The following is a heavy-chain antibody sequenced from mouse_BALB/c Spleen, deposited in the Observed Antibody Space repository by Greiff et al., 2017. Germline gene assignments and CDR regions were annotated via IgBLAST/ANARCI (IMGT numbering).Heavy chain of an antibody. D-gene: IGHD1-1*01. J-gene: IGHJ1*01. Sequence: EVQLQQSGPELEKPGASVKISCKASGYSFTGYNMNWVKQSNGKSLEWIGNIDPYYGGTSYNQKFKGKATLTVDKSSSTAYMELRSLTSEDSAVYYCARSLYYGSSYDWYFDVWGAGTTVTVSS. CDR1: GYSFTGYN. CDR2: IDPYYGGT. V-gene: IGHV1-18*01. CDR3: ARSLYYGSSYDWYFDV.